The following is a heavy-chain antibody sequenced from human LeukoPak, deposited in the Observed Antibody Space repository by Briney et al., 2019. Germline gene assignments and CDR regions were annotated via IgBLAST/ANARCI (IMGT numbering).Heavy chain of an antibody. CDR3: ARDLSVRTIDY. CDR1: GFTFSSYW. D-gene: IGHD3-10*01. CDR2: IKQDGSEK. J-gene: IGHJ4*02. Sequence: PGGSLRLSCAASGFTFSSYWMSWVRQAPGKGLEWVANIKQDGSEKYYVDSVKGRFTISRDNAKNSLYLQMNSLRGEDTAVYYCARDLSVRTIDYWGQGTLVTVSS. V-gene: IGHV3-7*04.